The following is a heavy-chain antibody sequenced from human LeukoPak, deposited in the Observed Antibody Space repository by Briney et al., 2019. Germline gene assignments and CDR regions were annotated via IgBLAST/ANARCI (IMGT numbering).Heavy chain of an antibody. CDR1: GYSFTGCY. CDR2: INSNSGDT. CDR3: ARVSGTTSFGNYWFDS. D-gene: IGHD3-10*01. J-gene: IGHJ5*01. V-gene: IGHV1-2*02. Sequence: ASVKVSCKASGYSFTGCYLHWVRQAPGQGLEWMGWINSNSGDTKFAQKFQARVAMTRDTSISTAYMELSSLRSDDTAVYYCARVSGTTSFGNYWFDSWGRGTLVTVSS.